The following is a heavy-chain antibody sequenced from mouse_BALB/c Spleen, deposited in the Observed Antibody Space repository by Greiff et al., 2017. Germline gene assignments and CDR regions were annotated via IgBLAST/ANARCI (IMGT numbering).Heavy chain of an antibody. CDR1: GFTFTDYY. Sequence: EVQLVESGGGLVQPGGSLRLSCATSGFTFTDYYMSWVRQPPGKALEWLGFIRNKANGYTTEYSASVKGRFTISRDNSQSILYLQMNTLRAEDSATYYCARDAPWFAYWGQGTLVTVSA. J-gene: IGHJ3*01. V-gene: IGHV7-3*02. CDR2: IRNKANGYTT. CDR3: ARDAPWFAY.